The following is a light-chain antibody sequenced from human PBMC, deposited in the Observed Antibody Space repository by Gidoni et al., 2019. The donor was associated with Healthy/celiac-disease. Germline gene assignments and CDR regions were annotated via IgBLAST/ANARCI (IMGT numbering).Light chain of an antibody. CDR3: QQSYSTPPWT. CDR1: QSIRSH. Sequence: LQMTQSPSSLSASVGDRVTITCRASQSIRSHLNWYQQKPGKAPKLLIYAAASLQSGVPSRFRGSGSGTDFTLSISSLQPEDVATDYGQQSYSTPPWTFGQGTKVEIK. V-gene: IGKV1-39*01. CDR2: AAA. J-gene: IGKJ1*01.